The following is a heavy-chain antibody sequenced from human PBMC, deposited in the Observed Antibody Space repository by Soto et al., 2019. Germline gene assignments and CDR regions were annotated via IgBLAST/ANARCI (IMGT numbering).Heavy chain of an antibody. CDR3: AKDGSIAVAANYFDY. D-gene: IGHD6-19*01. CDR2: ISYDGSNK. J-gene: IGHJ4*02. CDR1: GFTFSSYG. V-gene: IGHV3-30*18. Sequence: HPGGSLRLSCAASGFTFSSYGMHWVRQAPGKGLEWVAVISYDGSNKYYADSVKGRFTISRDNSKNTLYLQMNSLRAEDTAVYYCAKDGSIAVAANYFDYWGQGTRVNVSS.